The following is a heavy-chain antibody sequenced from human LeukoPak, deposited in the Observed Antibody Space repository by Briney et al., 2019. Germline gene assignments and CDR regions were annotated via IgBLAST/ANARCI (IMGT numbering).Heavy chain of an antibody. J-gene: IGHJ4*02. D-gene: IGHD2-15*01. Sequence: PGGSPRLSCAASGFTFSSSAMSWVRQAPGKGLEWVSAISNNGGYTYYADSVQSRFTISRDNSKSTLCLQMNSLRAEDTAVYYCAKQLGYCSGGSCYFPYWGQGTLVTVSS. CDR2: ISNNGGYT. CDR1: GFTFSSSA. CDR3: AKQLGYCSGGSCYFPY. V-gene: IGHV3-23*01.